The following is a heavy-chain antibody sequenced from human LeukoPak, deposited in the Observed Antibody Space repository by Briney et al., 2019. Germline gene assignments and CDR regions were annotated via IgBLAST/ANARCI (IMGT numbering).Heavy chain of an antibody. J-gene: IGHJ4*02. Sequence: ASVKLSCKASGGTFSSYAISWVRQAPGQGLEWMGGIIPIFGTANYAQKLQGRVTITADESTSTAYMELSSLRSEDTAVYYCASPTAGYSYGTFDYWGQGTLVTVSS. CDR3: ASPTAGYSYGTFDY. CDR2: IIPIFGTA. D-gene: IGHD5-18*01. V-gene: IGHV1-69*13. CDR1: GGTFSSYA.